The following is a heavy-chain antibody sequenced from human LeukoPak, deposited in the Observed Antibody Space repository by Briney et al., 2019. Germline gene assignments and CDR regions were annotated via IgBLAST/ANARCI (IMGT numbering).Heavy chain of an antibody. J-gene: IGHJ4*02. CDR1: GGSFSGYY. V-gene: IGHV4-34*01. D-gene: IGHD2-21*01. Sequence: SETLSLTCAVYGGSFSGYYWSRIRQPPGKGLEWIGEINHSGSTNYNPSLKSRVTISVDRSKNQFSLKLSSVTAADTAVYYCARAPHRGRIDYWGQGTLVTVSS. CDR2: INHSGST. CDR3: ARAPHRGRIDY.